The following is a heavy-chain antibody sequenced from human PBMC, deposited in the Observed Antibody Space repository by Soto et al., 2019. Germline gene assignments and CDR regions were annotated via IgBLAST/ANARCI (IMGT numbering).Heavy chain of an antibody. CDR3: ARMLIEEGIAARPNTDPDY. Sequence: SETLSLTCAVYGGSFSGYYWSWIRQPPGKGLEWIGEINHSGSTNYNPSLKSRVTISVDTSKNQFSLKLSSVTAADTAVYYCARMLIEEGIAARPNTDPDYWGQGTLVTVSS. CDR2: INHSGST. D-gene: IGHD6-6*01. CDR1: GGSFSGYY. V-gene: IGHV4-34*01. J-gene: IGHJ4*02.